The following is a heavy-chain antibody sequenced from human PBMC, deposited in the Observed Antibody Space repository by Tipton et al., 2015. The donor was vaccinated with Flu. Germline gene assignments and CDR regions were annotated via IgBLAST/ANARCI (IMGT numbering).Heavy chain of an antibody. CDR1: GGSISSYY. CDR3: ARMIFLGAARPVFDY. V-gene: IGHV4-59*01. D-gene: IGHD6-6*01. J-gene: IGHJ4*02. Sequence: TLSLTCTVSGGSISSYYWSWIRQPPGKGLEWIGSIYYSGSTNYNPSLKSRVTISVDTSKNQFSLKLSSVTAADTAVYYCARMIFLGAARPVFDYWGQGTRVTVSS. CDR2: IYYSGST.